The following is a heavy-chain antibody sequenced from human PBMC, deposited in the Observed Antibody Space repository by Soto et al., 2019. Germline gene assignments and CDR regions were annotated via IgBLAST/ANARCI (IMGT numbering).Heavy chain of an antibody. Sequence: SETLSLTCAVYGGSFSGYYWSWIRQPPGKGLEWIGEINHSGSTNYNPSLKSRVTISVDTSKNQFSLKLSSVTAADTAVYYCAAHYDILTGPGGMDVWGQGTTVTGSS. CDR2: INHSGST. V-gene: IGHV4-34*01. J-gene: IGHJ6*02. CDR3: AAHYDILTGPGGMDV. D-gene: IGHD3-9*01. CDR1: GGSFSGYY.